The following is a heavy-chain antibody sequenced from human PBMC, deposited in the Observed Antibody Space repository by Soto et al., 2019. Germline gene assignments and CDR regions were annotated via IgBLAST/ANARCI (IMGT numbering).Heavy chain of an antibody. V-gene: IGHV4-34*01. D-gene: IGHD3-10*01. CDR2: INHSGNT. CDR1: GGSFGGYD. CDR3: ASAPDRGADARTNRP. J-gene: IGHJ5*02. Sequence: QVQLQQWGAGLLKPSETLSLTCAVYGGSFGGYDWSWIRQPPGKGLEWIGEINHSGNTNYNPSLKSRVTIXXDXSXXQFSLKLSSVTAADTAVYYCASAPDRGADARTNRPWGQGTLVTVSS.